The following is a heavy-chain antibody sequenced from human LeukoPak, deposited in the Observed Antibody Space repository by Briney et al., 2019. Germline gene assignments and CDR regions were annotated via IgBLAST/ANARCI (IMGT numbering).Heavy chain of an antibody. Sequence: PSETLSLTCTVSGGSISTYYWSWIRQPPGKGLEWTGYIYYSGSTNYNPSLKSRVTISVDTSKNQFSLKLTSVTAADTAVYYCARGNSGSYSQFDYWGQGSLATVSS. CDR3: ARGNSGSYSQFDY. D-gene: IGHD1-26*01. CDR2: IYYSGST. J-gene: IGHJ4*02. V-gene: IGHV4-59*01. CDR1: GGSISTYY.